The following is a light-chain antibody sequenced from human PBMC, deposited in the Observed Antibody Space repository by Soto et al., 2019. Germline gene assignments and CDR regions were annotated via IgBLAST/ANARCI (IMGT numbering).Light chain of an antibody. CDR2: GAS. CDR1: QSVSTN. CDR3: QQYGSSGT. J-gene: IGKJ1*01. Sequence: EIVMPQFPATLSESPGERVTLSFRASQSVSTNVAWYQQKPGQAPRLLIYGASNRATGIPDRFSGSGSGTDFTLTISRLEPEDFAVYYCQQYGSSGTFGQGTKVDI. V-gene: IGKV3-20*01.